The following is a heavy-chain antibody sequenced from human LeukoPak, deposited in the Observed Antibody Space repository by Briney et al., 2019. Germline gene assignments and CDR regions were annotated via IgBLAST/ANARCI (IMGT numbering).Heavy chain of an antibody. V-gene: IGHV4-34*01. CDR2: INHSGST. J-gene: IGHJ2*01. CDR1: GGSFSGYY. CDR3: ARICYPTIKYFDL. Sequence: SETLSLTCAVYGGSFSGYYWSWIRQPPGKGLEWIGEINHSGSTNYNPSLKSRVTISVGTSKNQFSLKLSSVTAADTAVYYCARICYPTIKYFDLWGRGTLVTVSS. D-gene: IGHD5-24*01.